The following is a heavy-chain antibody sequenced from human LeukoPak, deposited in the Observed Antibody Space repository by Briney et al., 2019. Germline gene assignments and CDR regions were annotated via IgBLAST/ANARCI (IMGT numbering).Heavy chain of an antibody. CDR3: ARGAYFWSGYSQYNWFDP. V-gene: IGHV4-34*01. CDR2: INHSGST. CDR1: GGSFSGYY. D-gene: IGHD3-3*01. J-gene: IGHJ5*02. Sequence: KPSETLSLTCAVYGGSFSGYYWSWIRQPPGKGLEWIGEINHSGSTNYNPSLMSRVTISVDTSKNQFSLKLSSVTAADTAVYYCARGAYFWSGYSQYNWFDPWGQGTLVTVSS.